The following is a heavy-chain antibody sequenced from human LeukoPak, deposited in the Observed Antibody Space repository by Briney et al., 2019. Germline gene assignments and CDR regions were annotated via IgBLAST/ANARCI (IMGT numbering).Heavy chain of an antibody. Sequence: GGSLRLSCAASGFTFSSNWMSWVRQAPGKGLEWVSVIYSGGSTYYADSVKGRFTISRDNSKNTLYLQMNSLRAEDTAVYYCARGDTAMASHFDYWGQGTLVTVSS. CDR3: ARGDTAMASHFDY. D-gene: IGHD5-18*01. CDR2: IYSGGST. J-gene: IGHJ4*02. CDR1: GFTFSSNW. V-gene: IGHV3-53*01.